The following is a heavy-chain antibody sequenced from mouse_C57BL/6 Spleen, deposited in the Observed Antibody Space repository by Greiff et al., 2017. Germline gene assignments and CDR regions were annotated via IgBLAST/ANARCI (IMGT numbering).Heavy chain of an antibody. V-gene: IGHV5-2*01. CDR2: INSDGGST. D-gene: IGHD4-1*01. Sequence: EVKLVESGGGLVQPGESLKLSCESNEYEFPSHDMSWVRKTPEKRLELVAAINSDGGSTYYPDTMERRFIISRDNTKKTLYRQMSSLRSEDTALYYCARLKLGTGAMDYWGQGTSVTVSS. CDR3: ARLKLGTGAMDY. J-gene: IGHJ4*01. CDR1: EYEFPSHD.